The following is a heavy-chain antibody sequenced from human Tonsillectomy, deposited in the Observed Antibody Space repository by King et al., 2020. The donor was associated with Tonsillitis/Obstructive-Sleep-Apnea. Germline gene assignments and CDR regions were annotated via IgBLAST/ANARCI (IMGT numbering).Heavy chain of an antibody. J-gene: IGHJ4*02. Sequence: VQLVQSGGGLVQPGGSLRLSCAASGFTFSSYGMNWVRQAPGKGLEWGSAISGSGGSTYYADTVMGRFTISRDNSKNTLYLQMNSLRAEDTAVYYCAKDGEQHRSFFDCWGQGTVVTVSS. CDR3: AKDGEQHRSFFDC. CDR2: ISGSGGST. V-gene: IGHV3-23*04. CDR1: GFTFSSYG. D-gene: IGHD1/OR15-1a*01.